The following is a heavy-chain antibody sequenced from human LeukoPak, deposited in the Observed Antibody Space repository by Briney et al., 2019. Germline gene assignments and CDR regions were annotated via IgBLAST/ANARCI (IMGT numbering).Heavy chain of an antibody. J-gene: IGHJ5*02. Sequence: GESLKISCKGSGYSFTSNWFSWVRQMPGKGLEWMGRIDPSDSYTNYSPSFQGHVTISADKSISTAYLQWSSLKASDTAMYYCARQPEGTWFDPWGQGTLVTVSS. CDR1: GYSFTSNW. CDR3: ARQPEGTWFDP. V-gene: IGHV5-10-1*01. D-gene: IGHD1-1*01. CDR2: IDPSDSYT.